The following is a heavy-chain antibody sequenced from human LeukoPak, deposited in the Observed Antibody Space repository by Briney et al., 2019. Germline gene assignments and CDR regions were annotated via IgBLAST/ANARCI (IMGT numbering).Heavy chain of an antibody. V-gene: IGHV4-34*01. Sequence: SETLSLTCAVYGGSFSGYYWSWIRQPPGKGLEWIGEINHSGSTNYNPSLKSRVTISVDTSKNQFSLKLSSVTAADTAVYYCARRRYYYDSSGFPRAFDIRGQGTMVTVSS. CDR1: GGSFSGYY. CDR3: ARRRYYYDSSGFPRAFDI. J-gene: IGHJ3*02. D-gene: IGHD3-22*01. CDR2: INHSGST.